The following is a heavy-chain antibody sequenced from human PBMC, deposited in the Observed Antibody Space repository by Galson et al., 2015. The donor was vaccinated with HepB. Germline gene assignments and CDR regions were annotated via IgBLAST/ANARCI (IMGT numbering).Heavy chain of an antibody. CDR1: GFTFSSYA. CDR3: AKVGPYSGSYRTPLDM. CDR2: ISRSGDTT. J-gene: IGHJ3*02. D-gene: IGHD1-26*01. V-gene: IGHV3-23*01. Sequence: SLRLSCAASGFTFSSYAMSWVRQAPGKGLEWVSVISRSGDTTFYADSVKGRFTISRDNSKITLSLQMNSPRAEDTAVYYCAKVGPYSGSYRTPLDMWGQGTMVTV.